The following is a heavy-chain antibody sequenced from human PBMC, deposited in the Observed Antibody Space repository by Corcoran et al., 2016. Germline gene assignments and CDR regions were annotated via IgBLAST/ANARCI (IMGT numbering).Heavy chain of an antibody. D-gene: IGHD2-2*01. Sequence: QVQLQQWGAGLLKPAETLSLTCAVYGGSFSGYYWSGIRKPRGKGLEWIGEINHSGSNNYNPSLKSRVTISVDTSKNQFSLKLSSVTAADTAVYYCARGIVVVPAASRGLWFDPWGQGTLVTVSS. CDR1: GGSFSGYY. J-gene: IGHJ5*02. CDR2: INHSGSN. V-gene: IGHV4-34*01. CDR3: ARGIVVVPAASRGLWFDP.